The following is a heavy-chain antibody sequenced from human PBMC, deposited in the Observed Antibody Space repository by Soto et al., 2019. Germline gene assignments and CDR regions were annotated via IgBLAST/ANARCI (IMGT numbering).Heavy chain of an antibody. Sequence: SETLSLTCTVSGGSISSYYWSWIRQPPGKGLEWIGYIYYSGSTNYNPSLKSRATISLDTSKNQYSLKLSSVTAADTAVYYCARQGPASILNTWFDPWGQGTLVTVSS. CDR1: GGSISSYY. CDR3: ARQGPASILNTWFDP. J-gene: IGHJ5*02. D-gene: IGHD2-2*01. CDR2: IYYSGST. V-gene: IGHV4-59*01.